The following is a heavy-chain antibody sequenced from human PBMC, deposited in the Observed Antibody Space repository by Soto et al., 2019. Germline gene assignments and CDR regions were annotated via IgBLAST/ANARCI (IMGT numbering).Heavy chain of an antibody. Sequence: SVKVSCKASGGTFSSYTISWVRQAPGQGLEWMGRIIPILGIANYAQKFQGRVTITADKSTSTAYMELRSLRSDDTAVYYCARGVGSGSYYNQYNWFDPWGQGPLVTVSS. CDR1: GGTFSSYT. CDR3: ARGVGSGSYYNQYNWFDP. CDR2: IIPILGIA. J-gene: IGHJ5*02. V-gene: IGHV1-69*02. D-gene: IGHD3-10*01.